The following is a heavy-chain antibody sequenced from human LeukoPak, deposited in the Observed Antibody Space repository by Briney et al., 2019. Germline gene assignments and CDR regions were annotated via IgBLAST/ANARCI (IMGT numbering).Heavy chain of an antibody. Sequence: ASVKVSCKASGYTFTSYGISWVRQAPGQGLEWMGWISGYNGNTNYAQKLQGRVTMTTDTSTSTAYMELRSLRSDDTAVYYCARGPMVRGVISDTGFDYWGQGTLVTVSS. V-gene: IGHV1-18*01. CDR3: ARGPMVRGVISDTGFDY. CDR2: ISGYNGNT. D-gene: IGHD3-10*01. CDR1: GYTFTSYG. J-gene: IGHJ4*02.